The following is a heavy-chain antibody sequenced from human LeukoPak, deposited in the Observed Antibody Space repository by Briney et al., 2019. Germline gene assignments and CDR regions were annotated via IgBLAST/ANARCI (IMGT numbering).Heavy chain of an antibody. Sequence: GGSLRLSCAASGFTFSSYAMSWVSQAPGKGLEWVSAISGSGGSTYYADSVKGRFTISRDNSKNTLYLQMNSLRAEDTAVYYCAKHSDYYGSGPMDVWGQGTTVTVSS. V-gene: IGHV3-23*01. J-gene: IGHJ6*02. CDR3: AKHSDYYGSGPMDV. D-gene: IGHD3-10*01. CDR2: ISGSGGST. CDR1: GFTFSSYA.